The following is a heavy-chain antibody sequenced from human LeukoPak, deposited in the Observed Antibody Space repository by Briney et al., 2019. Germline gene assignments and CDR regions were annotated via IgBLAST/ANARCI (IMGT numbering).Heavy chain of an antibody. J-gene: IGHJ5*02. CDR3: ARATAVAGGFDP. Sequence: GGSRRLSCAASGFTVSSNYMSWVRQAPGKGLEWVSVIYSGGSTYYADSVKGRFTISRDNSKNTLYLQMNSLRAEDTAVYYCARATAVAGGFDPWGQGTLVTVSS. D-gene: IGHD6-19*01. V-gene: IGHV3-53*01. CDR2: IYSGGST. CDR1: GFTVSSNY.